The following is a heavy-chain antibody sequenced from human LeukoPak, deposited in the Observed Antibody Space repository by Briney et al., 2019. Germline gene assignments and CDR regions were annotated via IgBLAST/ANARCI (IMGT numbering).Heavy chain of an antibody. CDR3: ARVGDHFHWNLDL. CDR1: GFTLSIYY. CDR2: IYSGGTT. D-gene: IGHD3-3*02. V-gene: IGHV3-53*01. Sequence: GESLRLSCAASGFTLSIYYMNWVRQAPGKGLEWVSIIYSGGTTYYADSVKGRFTISRDTSKNTLSLQMNNLRAEDTAVYFCARVGDHFHWNLDLWGRGTLVTVSS. J-gene: IGHJ2*01.